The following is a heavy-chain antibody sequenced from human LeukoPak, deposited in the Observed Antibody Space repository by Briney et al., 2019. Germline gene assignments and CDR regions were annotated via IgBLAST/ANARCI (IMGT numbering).Heavy chain of an antibody. Sequence: GGSRRLSCAASGFTFDVYAMHWVRQAPGKGLEWVSGISWNSGSIGYADSVKGRFTISRDNAKNSLYLQMNSLRAEDTALYYCAKSRAAAGTFDSWGQGTLVTVSS. D-gene: IGHD6-13*01. CDR2: ISWNSGSI. V-gene: IGHV3-9*01. CDR1: GFTFDVYA. J-gene: IGHJ5*01. CDR3: AKSRAAAGTFDS.